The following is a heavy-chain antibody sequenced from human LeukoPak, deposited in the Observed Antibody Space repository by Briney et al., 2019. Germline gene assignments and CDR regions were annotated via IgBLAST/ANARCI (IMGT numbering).Heavy chain of an antibody. CDR3: AKTGSLMGRFFDY. D-gene: IGHD3-10*01. Sequence: SETLSLTRTVSGDSMTNYHWNWIPDPPGKGLEWMGYTHHSVTTHYNPSLKSRLTMSVHTSKNQFSLKLASVSAADRAMYFGAKTGSLMGRFFDYWGQGIQVIVSS. CDR1: GDSMTNYH. CDR2: THHSVTT. V-gene: IGHV4-59*01. J-gene: IGHJ4*02.